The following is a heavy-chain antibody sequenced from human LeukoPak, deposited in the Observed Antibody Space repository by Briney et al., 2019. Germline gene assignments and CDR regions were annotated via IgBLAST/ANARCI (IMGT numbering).Heavy chain of an antibody. CDR3: ARDLYSRGWPQAFEI. V-gene: IGHV1-2*06. CDR2: INPNSGGT. D-gene: IGHD6-19*01. Sequence: SGKVSCKASGDTFTGYYMHWVRQAPGQGLEWMGRINPNSGGTNYAQKFQGGVTMTRDTSISTAYMELSRLSSDDTAVYYCARDLYSRGWPQAFEIWGEGTMVTVSS. CDR1: GDTFTGYY. J-gene: IGHJ3*02.